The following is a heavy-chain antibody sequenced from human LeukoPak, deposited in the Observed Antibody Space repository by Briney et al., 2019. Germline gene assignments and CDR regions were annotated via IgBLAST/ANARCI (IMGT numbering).Heavy chain of an antibody. Sequence: SVKVSCKASGGTFNSYAINWVRQAPGQGLEWMGGIIPRLGTTKYIEKFQGRITITTDESTTTAYMELTSLRSEDTAVYYCAVDGTDWGEGTLVSVSS. CDR3: AVDGTD. J-gene: IGHJ4*02. V-gene: IGHV1-69*05. CDR2: IIPRLGTT. CDR1: GGTFNSYA.